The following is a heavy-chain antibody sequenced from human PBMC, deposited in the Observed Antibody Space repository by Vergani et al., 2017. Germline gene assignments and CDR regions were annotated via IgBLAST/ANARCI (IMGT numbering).Heavy chain of an antibody. CDR1: GGSISSSSYY. J-gene: IGHJ6*02. CDR2: IYCSGST. V-gene: IGHV4-39*01. Sequence: QLQLQESGPGLVKPSETLSLTCTVSGGSISSSSYYWGWIRQPPGKGLEWIGSIYCSGSTYYNPSLKSRVTISVDTSKNQFSLKLSSVTAADTAVYYCARGGRGGYSYGSSYYYGMEVWGQGNTVTVSS. D-gene: IGHD5-18*01. CDR3: ARGGRGGYSYGSSYYYGMEV.